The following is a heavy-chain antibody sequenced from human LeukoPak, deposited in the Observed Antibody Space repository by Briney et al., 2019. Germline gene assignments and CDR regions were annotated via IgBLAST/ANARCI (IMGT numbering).Heavy chain of an antibody. CDR1: GGSFSGYY. CDR2: INHSGST. Sequence: SETLSLTCAVYGGSFSGYYWSWIRQPPGKGLEWIGEINHSGSTNYNPSFKSRVTISVDTSKNQFSLKLSSVTAADTAVYYCARGGGQQWLPIDYWGQGTLVTVSS. CDR3: ARGGGQQWLPIDY. D-gene: IGHD6-19*01. J-gene: IGHJ4*02. V-gene: IGHV4-34*01.